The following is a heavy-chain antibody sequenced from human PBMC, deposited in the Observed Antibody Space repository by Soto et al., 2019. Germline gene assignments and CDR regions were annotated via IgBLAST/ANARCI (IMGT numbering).Heavy chain of an antibody. CDR3: ARDREHSSPLGAFDI. J-gene: IGHJ3*02. V-gene: IGHV1-69*06. D-gene: IGHD6-6*01. CDR1: GGTFSSYA. Sequence: SVKVSCKASGGTFSSYAISWVRQAPGQGLEWMGGIIPIFGTANYAQKFQGRVTITADKSTSTAYMELSSLRSEDTAVYYCARDREHSSPLGAFDIWGQGTMVTVSS. CDR2: IIPIFGTA.